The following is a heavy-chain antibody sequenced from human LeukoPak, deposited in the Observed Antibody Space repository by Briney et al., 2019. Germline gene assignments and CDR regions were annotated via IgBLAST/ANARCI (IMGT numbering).Heavy chain of an antibody. J-gene: IGHJ4*02. CDR1: GFTVSSYA. D-gene: IGHD4-17*01. CDR3: AIDPGYISGGHGDHGWRFDY. CDR2: IWYDGSNK. V-gene: IGHV3-33*01. Sequence: GRSLRLSCTASGFTVSSYAMHWVRQAPGKGLEWVALIWYDGSNKFYADSVKGRFTISRDNSKNTMYLQMNSLRAEDTAVYYCAIDPGYISGGHGDHGWRFDYWGQGTLVTVSS.